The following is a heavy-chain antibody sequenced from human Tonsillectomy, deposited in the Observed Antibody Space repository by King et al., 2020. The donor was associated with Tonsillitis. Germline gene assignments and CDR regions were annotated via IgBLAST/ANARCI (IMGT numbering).Heavy chain of an antibody. CDR2: IWFDESNK. CDR1: GFTFTSYC. V-gene: IGHV3-33*01. J-gene: IGHJ4*02. CDR3: ATTGQQQLGYSDF. Sequence: VQLVESGGGVVQPWRSLRLSCAASGFTFTSYCMQWVRQAPGKGLGVVAGIWFDESNKYYADSVKGRFTISRDNSKNTLYLEMNSLRADDTAVYYCATTGQQQLGYSDFWGQGTLVTVSS. D-gene: IGHD6-13*01.